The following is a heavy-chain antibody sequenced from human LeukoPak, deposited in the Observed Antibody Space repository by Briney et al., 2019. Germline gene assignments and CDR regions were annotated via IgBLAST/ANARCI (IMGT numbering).Heavy chain of an antibody. CDR3: ARGSRSFDP. V-gene: IGHV3-11*01. J-gene: IGHJ5*02. CDR2: ISTSGSTT. CDR1: GFTFSDYY. Sequence: PGGSLRLSCAASGFTFSDYYMSWIRQAPGKGLEWVSDISTSGSTTHYVDSVKGRFTISRDNAKNSQFLQMNSLRAEDTAVYYCARGSRSFDPWGQGTLVTVSS.